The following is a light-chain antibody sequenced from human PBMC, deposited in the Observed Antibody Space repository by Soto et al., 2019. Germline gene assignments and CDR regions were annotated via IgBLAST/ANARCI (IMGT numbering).Light chain of an antibody. Sequence: QSVLTQPPSVSAAPGQKVTISCSGSSSNTGNNYVSWYQQLPGTAPKLLIYDKNKRPSGIPDRFSGSKSGTSATLGITGLQTGDEADYYCGTWDSSLSALYVFGTGTKVTLL. V-gene: IGLV1-51*01. CDR3: GTWDSSLSALYV. J-gene: IGLJ1*01. CDR2: DKN. CDR1: SSNTGNNY.